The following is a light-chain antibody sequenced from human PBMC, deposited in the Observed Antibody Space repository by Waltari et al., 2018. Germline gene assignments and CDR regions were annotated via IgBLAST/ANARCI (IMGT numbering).Light chain of an antibody. CDR2: WAS. Sequence: DIVMTQSPDSLAVSLGEKATINCKSSQSVLYSSNNKNYLAWYQQKPGQPPKLLIYWASTRESGVPDRFSGSGSGTDFTLTISSLQAEDVAGYYCQQYYSTPYTFGQGTKL. V-gene: IGKV4-1*01. CDR3: QQYYSTPYT. CDR1: QSVLYSSNNKNY. J-gene: IGKJ2*01.